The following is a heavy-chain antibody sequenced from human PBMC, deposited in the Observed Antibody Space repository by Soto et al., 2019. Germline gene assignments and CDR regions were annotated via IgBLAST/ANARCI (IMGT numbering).Heavy chain of an antibody. Sequence: PSAALSLTCTGSGGSISSSSYYWGWIRQPPGKGLECVGNMYYDGSTHYNPSLKSRVTMSLDTSKNQLSLRLTSVTAADTAVYYCARGTSSWSWKFDYWGQGILVTVSS. CDR2: MYYDGST. J-gene: IGHJ4*02. CDR3: ARGTSSWSWKFDY. D-gene: IGHD6-13*01. CDR1: GGSISSSSYY. V-gene: IGHV4-39*07.